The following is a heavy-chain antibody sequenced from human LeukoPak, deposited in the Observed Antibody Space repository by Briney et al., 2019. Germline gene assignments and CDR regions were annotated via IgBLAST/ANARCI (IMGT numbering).Heavy chain of an antibody. V-gene: IGHV3-30*02. CDR3: AKGLNRVFEGEDGFDV. D-gene: IGHD3-16*01. CDR1: GFTFSSYG. CDR2: TWYGGSSC. J-gene: IGHJ3*01. Sequence: GGSLRLSCAASGFTFSSYGMHWVRQAPGKGLEGVAVTWYGGSSCYYADSVKGRFTISRDNAKNMLYLELNSLRADDTAVYYCAKGLNRVFEGEDGFDVWGQGTTVTVSS.